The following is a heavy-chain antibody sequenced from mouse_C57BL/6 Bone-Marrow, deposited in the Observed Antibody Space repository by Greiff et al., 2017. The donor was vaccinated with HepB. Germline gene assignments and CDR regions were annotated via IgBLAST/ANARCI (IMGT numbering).Heavy chain of an antibody. J-gene: IGHJ3*01. D-gene: IGHD2-4*01. Sequence: VQLQQSGPELVKPGASVKLSCKASGYTFTSDDINWVKQRPGQGLEWIGWIYPRDGSTKYNEKVKGKATWTVDKSSSTAYRALHSLTSEDSAVYFCARRGYDYGAWFAYWGQGTLVTVSA. CDR2: IYPRDGST. CDR1: GYTFTSDD. CDR3: ARRGYDYGAWFAY. V-gene: IGHV1-85*01.